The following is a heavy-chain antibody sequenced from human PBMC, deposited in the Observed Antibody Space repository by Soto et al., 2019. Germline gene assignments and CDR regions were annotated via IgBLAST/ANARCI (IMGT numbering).Heavy chain of an antibody. CDR2: IYHSGTT. CDR1: GGSLSSFY. CDR3: ARVNKEEIVTAPAAPYDN. J-gene: IGHJ4*01. Sequence: PSETLSLTCTVSGGSLSSFYWGWIRRPPGKGLEWIGYIYHSGTTKYNSSLKSRVTMSVDSSKNEFSLKLTSVTAADTAVYYCARVNKEEIVTAPAAPYDNWGHGPLVTVSS. V-gene: IGHV4-59*01. D-gene: IGHD2-2*01.